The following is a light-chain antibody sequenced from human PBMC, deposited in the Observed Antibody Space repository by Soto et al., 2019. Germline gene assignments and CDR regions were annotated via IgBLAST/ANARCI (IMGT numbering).Light chain of an antibody. CDR1: RSVPSSY. CDR3: QQYGTAPLT. CDR2: TAS. V-gene: IGKV3-20*01. Sequence: EIVLTQSPGILSLSPGERATLSCRASRSVPSSYLAWYQQKPGQAPRLLIFTASTRATGIPDRFSGSGFGTDFTLTISRLEPEDSEVYYCQQYGTAPLTFGGGAKVEI. J-gene: IGKJ4*01.